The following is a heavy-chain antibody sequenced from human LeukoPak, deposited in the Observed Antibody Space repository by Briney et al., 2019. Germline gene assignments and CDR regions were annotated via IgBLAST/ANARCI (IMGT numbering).Heavy chain of an antibody. CDR1: GYSFSSSG. J-gene: IGHJ4*02. Sequence: ASVKVSCKASGYSFSSSGITWVRQAPGQGLEWMGWISGYNGNTADAQIFQGRVTMTTDTSTCTAYMELRSLRSDDTAVYFCARSGHCSGTSCYGEGIDFWGQGTLVTVSS. CDR2: ISGYNGNT. D-gene: IGHD2-2*01. CDR3: ARSGHCSGTSCYGEGIDF. V-gene: IGHV1-18*01.